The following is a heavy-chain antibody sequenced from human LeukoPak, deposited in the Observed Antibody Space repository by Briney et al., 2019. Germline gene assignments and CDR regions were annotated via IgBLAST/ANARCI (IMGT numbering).Heavy chain of an antibody. J-gene: IGHJ5*02. CDR3: ARDRHYDFYYIRGEYNWFDP. CDR1: GFTFSSCW. CDR2: IKQDGSEK. Sequence: GGSLRLSCAASGFTFSSCWMSWVRQAPGKGLEWVANIKQDGSEKYYVDSVKGRFTISRDNAKNSQYLQMNSLRAEDTAVYYCARDRHYDFYYIRGEYNWFDPWGQGTLVTVSS. D-gene: IGHD3-3*01. V-gene: IGHV3-7*01.